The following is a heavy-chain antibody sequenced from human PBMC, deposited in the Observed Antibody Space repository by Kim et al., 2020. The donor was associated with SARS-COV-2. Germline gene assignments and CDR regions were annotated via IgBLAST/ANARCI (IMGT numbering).Heavy chain of an antibody. Sequence: GGSLRLSCVASGFTFSDYALHWVRQAPGRGLEWVALISYDGNNKYYADSVKGRFTISRDNSQDTLSLQMNSLRDEDTAVYYCARDPMSGFSYGTFDYWGQGTLVSVSS. J-gene: IGHJ4*02. D-gene: IGHD5-18*01. CDR3: ARDPMSGFSYGTFDY. CDR1: GFTFSDYA. V-gene: IGHV3-30-3*01. CDR2: ISYDGNNK.